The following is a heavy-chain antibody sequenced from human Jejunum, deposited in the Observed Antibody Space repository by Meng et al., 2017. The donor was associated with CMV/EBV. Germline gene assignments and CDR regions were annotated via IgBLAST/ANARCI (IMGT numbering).Heavy chain of an antibody. CDR2: IIPILDRP. CDR3: ARRKDVRGDSFDI. Sequence: SGGTFSSYAISWVRQAPGQGLEWMGRIIPILDRPNYAQKFQGRVTITADKSTNTAYMELSSLRSEDTAVYYCARRKDVRGDSFDIWGQGTMVTVSS. CDR1: GGTFSSYA. D-gene: IGHD5-24*01. J-gene: IGHJ3*02. V-gene: IGHV1-69*04.